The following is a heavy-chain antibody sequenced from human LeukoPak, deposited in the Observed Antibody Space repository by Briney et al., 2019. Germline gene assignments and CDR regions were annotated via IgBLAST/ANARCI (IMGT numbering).Heavy chain of an antibody. Sequence: GGSLRLSCAASGFTFGNFWMHWLRQVPGKGLVWVSRINIDGNKVSYADSVKGRFTISRDNAKNSLYLQMNSLRAEDTAVYYCARDISGDYYFGYWGQGTLVTVSS. CDR3: ARDISGDYYFGY. D-gene: IGHD1-26*01. CDR1: GFTFGNFW. V-gene: IGHV3-74*01. J-gene: IGHJ4*02. CDR2: INIDGNKV.